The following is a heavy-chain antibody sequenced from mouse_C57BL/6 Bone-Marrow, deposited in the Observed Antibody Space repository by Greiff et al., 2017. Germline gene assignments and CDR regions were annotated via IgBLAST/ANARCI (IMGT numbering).Heavy chain of an antibody. CDR1: GFNIKDDY. CDR3: TTGDYDGDY. Sequence: EVQLMESGAELVRPGASVKLSCTASGFNIKDDYMHWVKQRPEQGLEWIGWIDPENGDTEYASKFQGKATITADTSSNTAYLQLSSLTSEDTAVYYCTTGDYDGDYWGQGTTLTVAS. CDR2: IDPENGDT. V-gene: IGHV14-4*01. D-gene: IGHD2-4*01. J-gene: IGHJ2*01.